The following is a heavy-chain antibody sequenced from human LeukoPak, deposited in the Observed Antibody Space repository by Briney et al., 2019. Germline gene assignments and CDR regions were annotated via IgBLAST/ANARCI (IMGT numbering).Heavy chain of an antibody. D-gene: IGHD3-22*01. V-gene: IGHV4-34*01. CDR3: ARKYYYDSSGYSRGYPYFDY. CDR1: GGSFSGYY. Sequence: SETLSLTCAVYGGSFSGYYWSRIRQPPGKGLEWIGEINHSGSTNYNPSLKSRVTISVDTSKNQFSLKLSSVTAADTAVYYCARKYYYDSSGYSRGYPYFDYWGQGTLVTVSS. CDR2: INHSGST. J-gene: IGHJ4*02.